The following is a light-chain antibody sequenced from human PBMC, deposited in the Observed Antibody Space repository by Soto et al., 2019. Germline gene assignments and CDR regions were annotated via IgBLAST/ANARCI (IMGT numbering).Light chain of an antibody. Sequence: EIVVTQSPGTLSLSPGERATLSCRASQSVSSTYLAWYQQKPGQPPRLLIYGASSRATGIPDRFSGSGSGTDFNLTISRLEPEEFAVFYGQLYGRSFGKGTNLEIK. CDR2: GAS. J-gene: IGKJ2*03. CDR1: QSVSSTY. CDR3: QLYGRS. V-gene: IGKV3-20*01.